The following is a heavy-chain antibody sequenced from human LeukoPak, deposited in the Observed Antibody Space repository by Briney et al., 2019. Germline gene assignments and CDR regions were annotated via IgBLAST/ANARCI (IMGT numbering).Heavy chain of an antibody. CDR1: GFTFSNFD. V-gene: IGHV3-23*01. D-gene: IGHD4-23*01. CDR2: ISAGGGT. J-gene: IGHJ4*02. Sequence: GGSLRLSCAASGFTFSNFDMTWVRQAPGKGLEWVSGISAGGGTYYADSVKGRFTISRDNSENTLYLHMDSLRAEDTAVYYCAKTLRWYDYWGQGTLVTVSS. CDR3: AKTLRWYDY.